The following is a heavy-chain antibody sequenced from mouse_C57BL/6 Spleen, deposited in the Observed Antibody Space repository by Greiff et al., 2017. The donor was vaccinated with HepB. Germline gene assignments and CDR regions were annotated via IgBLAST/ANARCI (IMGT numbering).Heavy chain of an antibody. Sequence: EVQLQESGGGLVKPGGSLKLSCAASGFTFSDYGMHWVRQAPEKGLEWVAYISSGSSTIYYEDTVKGRFTISRDNAKNTLFLQMPSLRSEDTAMYYCARQRSPSFVYWGQGTTIPVSA. CDR2: ISSGSSTI. J-gene: IGHJ2*01. CDR1: GFTFSDYG. CDR3: ARQRSPSFVY. V-gene: IGHV5-17*01.